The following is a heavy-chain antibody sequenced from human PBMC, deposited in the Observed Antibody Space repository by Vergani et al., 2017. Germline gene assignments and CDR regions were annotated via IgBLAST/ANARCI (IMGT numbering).Heavy chain of an antibody. Sequence: EVQLVQSGAEVKKPGATMKISCKVSGFTFTDYYMHWVKQAPGKGLEWMGLVDPEDGETIYAGKFKGRVTIPADTSTDTAHLELSSLRSEDTAVYYCSTPQTVTTGGMGVWGQGTTVIVSS. CDR3: STPQTVTTGGMGV. J-gene: IGHJ6*02. CDR2: VDPEDGET. V-gene: IGHV1-69-2*01. CDR1: GFTFTDYY. D-gene: IGHD4-17*01.